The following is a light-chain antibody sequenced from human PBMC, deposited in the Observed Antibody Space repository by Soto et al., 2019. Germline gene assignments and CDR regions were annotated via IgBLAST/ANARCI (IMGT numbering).Light chain of an antibody. CDR1: QSVSSSY. J-gene: IGKJ1*01. CDR3: QQYGSSPRT. CDR2: GAS. Sequence: EIVLTQSPGTLSLSPGERATLSRRASQSVSSSYLAWYQQKPGQAPRLLIYGASSRATGIPDRFSGSGSGTDFTLTISRLEPEDFALYYCQQYGSSPRTFGQGTKVEIK. V-gene: IGKV3-20*01.